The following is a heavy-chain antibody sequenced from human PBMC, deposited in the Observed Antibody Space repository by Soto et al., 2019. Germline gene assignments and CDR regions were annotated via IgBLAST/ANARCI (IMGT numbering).Heavy chain of an antibody. J-gene: IGHJ4*02. D-gene: IGHD4-17*01. CDR2: ISGSGGST. CDR3: AKTHGDLILYFDY. V-gene: IGHV3-23*01. Sequence: EVQLLESGGGLVQPGGSLRLSCAASGFTFSSYAMSWVRQAPGKGLEWVSAISGSGGSTYYADSVKGRFTISRDNSKNTLYLQMNSLRAEDMAVYYCAKTHGDLILYFDYWGQGTLVTVSS. CDR1: GFTFSSYA.